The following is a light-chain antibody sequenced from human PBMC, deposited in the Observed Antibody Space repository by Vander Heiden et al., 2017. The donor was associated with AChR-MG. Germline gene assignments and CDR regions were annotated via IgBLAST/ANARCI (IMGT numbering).Light chain of an antibody. CDR3: QQRSNWPGLT. J-gene: IGKJ4*01. Sequence: EIVLTQSPATLSLSPGERATLSCRASQSVNSYLAWYQQRPGQAPRLLIYDASNRATGIPARFSGSGSGTDFTLTISSLEPEDFAVYYCQQRSNWPGLTFGGGTKVEIK. CDR2: DAS. CDR1: QSVNSY. V-gene: IGKV3-11*01.